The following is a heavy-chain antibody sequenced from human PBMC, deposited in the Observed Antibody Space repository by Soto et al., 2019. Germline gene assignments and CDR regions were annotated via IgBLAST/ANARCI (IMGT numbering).Heavy chain of an antibody. D-gene: IGHD6-19*01. CDR1: GFTFSNAW. J-gene: IGHJ6*02. V-gene: IGHV3-15*07. CDR2: IKSKTDGGTT. CDR3: TTADSSGWDGADYYYYYGMDG. Sequence: EVQLVESGGGLVKPGGSLRLSCAASGFTFSNAWMNWVRQARGKGLEWVGRIKSKTDGGTTDYAAPVKGRFTISRDDSKNTLYLQMNSLKTEDTAVYYCTTADSSGWDGADYYYYYGMDGWGQGTKVTFSS.